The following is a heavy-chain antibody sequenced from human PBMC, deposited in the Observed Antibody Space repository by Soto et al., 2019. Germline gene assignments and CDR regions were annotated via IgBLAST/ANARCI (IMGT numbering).Heavy chain of an antibody. D-gene: IGHD6-13*01. Sequence: QVQLVQSGSEVKKPGASVMLSCKASGYTFANYYMHWVRQAPGQGLEWMGIINPSGGSTTYAQKFQGRVTMTRGTSTSTVYMELSSLRSEDTAMYYCARVSYSGSSWFPFEYWGQGTLVTVSS. J-gene: IGHJ4*02. V-gene: IGHV1-46*01. CDR2: INPSGGST. CDR1: GYTFANYY. CDR3: ARVSYSGSSWFPFEY.